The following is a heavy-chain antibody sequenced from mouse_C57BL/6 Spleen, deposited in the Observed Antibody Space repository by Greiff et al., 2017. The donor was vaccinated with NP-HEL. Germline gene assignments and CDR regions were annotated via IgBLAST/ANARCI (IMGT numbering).Heavy chain of an antibody. CDR2: IDPSDSYT. Sequence: VQLQQPGAELVMPGASVKLSCKASGYTFTSYWMHWVKQRPRQGLEWIGEIDPSDSYTNYNQKFKGKSTLTVDKSSSTAYMQLSSLTSEDSAVYYCASWDVGFAYWGQGTLVTVSA. J-gene: IGHJ3*01. D-gene: IGHD4-1*01. V-gene: IGHV1-69*01. CDR3: ASWDVGFAY. CDR1: GYTFTSYW.